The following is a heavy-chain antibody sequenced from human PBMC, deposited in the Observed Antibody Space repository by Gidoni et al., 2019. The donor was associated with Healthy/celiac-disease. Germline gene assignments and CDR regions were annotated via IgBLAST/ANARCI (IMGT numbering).Heavy chain of an antibody. V-gene: IGHV3-66*02. J-gene: IGHJ3*02. D-gene: IGHD1-1*01. CDR2: IYSVGTT. CDR3: ASGSKDGYKFGAFDI. CDR1: GFTVSTEY. Sequence: EVQLVESGGGLVQPGGSLRLSCAASGFTVSTEYMTWVRQAPGKGLEWISVIYSVGTTYYADSVKGRFTISRDNSKKKLYLQMNSLRVEDTAVYYCASGSKDGYKFGAFDIWGQGTMVTVSS.